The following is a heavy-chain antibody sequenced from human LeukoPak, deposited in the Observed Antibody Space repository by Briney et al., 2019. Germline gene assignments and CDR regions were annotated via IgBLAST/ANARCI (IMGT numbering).Heavy chain of an antibody. CDR2: INPSGGST. CDR3: ARQNYGGNSAHDY. Sequence: ASVKVSCKSSGCTFSSYSISWVRQAPGQGLEWMGIINPSGGSTSYAQKFQGRVTMTRDTSTSTVYMELSSLRSEDTAVYYCARQNYGGNSAHDYWGQGTLVTVSS. J-gene: IGHJ4*02. CDR1: GCTFSSYS. D-gene: IGHD4-23*01. V-gene: IGHV1-46*01.